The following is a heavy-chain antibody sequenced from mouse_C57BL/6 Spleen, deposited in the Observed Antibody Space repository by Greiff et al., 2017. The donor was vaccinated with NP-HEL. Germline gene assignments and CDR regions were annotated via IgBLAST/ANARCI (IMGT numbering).Heavy chain of an antibody. Sequence: QVQLQQSGAELVKPGASVKLSCKASGYTFTSYWMQWVKQRPGQGLEWIGEIDPSDSYTNYNQKFKGKATLTVDTSSSTAYMQLSSLTSEDSAVYYCARSPITTAWYFDVWGTGTTVTVSS. CDR2: IDPSDSYT. CDR1: GYTFTSYW. D-gene: IGHD1-2*01. V-gene: IGHV1-50*01. CDR3: ARSPITTAWYFDV. J-gene: IGHJ1*03.